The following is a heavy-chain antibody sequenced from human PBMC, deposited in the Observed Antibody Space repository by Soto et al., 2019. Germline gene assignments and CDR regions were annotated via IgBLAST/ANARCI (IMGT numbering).Heavy chain of an antibody. J-gene: IGHJ4*02. CDR1: GYTFSGFY. CDR2: INPNSGGT. V-gene: IGHV1-2*02. CDR3: ASAAVTGTAGLDF. D-gene: IGHD6-19*01. Sequence: ASVKVSCKASGYTFSGFYRHWVRQAPGQGLEWMGWINPNSGGTKSAEKFQGRVTMTRDTSISTAYMELRRLTSDDTAVYYCASAAVTGTAGLDFWGQGTQVTVSS.